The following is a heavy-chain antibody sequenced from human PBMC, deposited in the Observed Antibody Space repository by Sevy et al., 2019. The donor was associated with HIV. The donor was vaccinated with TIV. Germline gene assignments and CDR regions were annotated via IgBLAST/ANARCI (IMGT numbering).Heavy chain of an antibody. CDR3: TRLVVAVTTLRYGMDV. CDR1: GYTFTSYY. V-gene: IGHV1-46*03. Sequence: ASVKVSCKASGYTFTSYYMYWVRQAPGQGPEWMGRINPSDGSTSYAQKFQGRVTMTSDTSTSTVYMELSSLRSEDTVVYYCTRLVVAVTTLRYGMDVWGQGTTVTVSS. CDR2: INPSDGST. J-gene: IGHJ6*02. D-gene: IGHD6-19*01.